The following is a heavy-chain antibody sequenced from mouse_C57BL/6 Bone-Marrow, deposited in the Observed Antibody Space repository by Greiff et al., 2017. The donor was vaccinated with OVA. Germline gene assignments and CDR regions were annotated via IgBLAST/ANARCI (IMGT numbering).Heavy chain of an antibody. Sequence: QVQLQQSGAELVKPGASVKLSCKASGYTFTEYTIHWVKQRSGQGLEWIGWFYPGSGSIKYNEKFKDKATLTADKSSSTVYMELSRLTSEDSAVYLCARHEVLDSSGLPTSFDYWGQGTTLTVSS. V-gene: IGHV1-62-2*01. CDR2: FYPGSGSI. CDR3: ARHEVLDSSGLPTSFDY. J-gene: IGHJ2*01. CDR1: GYTFTEYT. D-gene: IGHD3-2*02.